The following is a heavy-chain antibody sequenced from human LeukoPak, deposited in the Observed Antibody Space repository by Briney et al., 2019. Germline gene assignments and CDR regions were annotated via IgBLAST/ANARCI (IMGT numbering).Heavy chain of an antibody. CDR1: GYTFTSYG. D-gene: IGHD7-27*01. J-gene: IGHJ5*02. V-gene: IGHV1-18*01. CDR3: ARLSGEGITAHRVGLNWFDP. CDR2: ISAYNGNT. Sequence: ASVKVSCKASGYTFTSYGISWVRQAPGQGLEWMGWISAYNGNTNYARKLQGRVTMTTDTSTSTAYMELRSLRSDDTAVYYCARLSGEGITAHRVGLNWFDPWGQGTLVTVSS.